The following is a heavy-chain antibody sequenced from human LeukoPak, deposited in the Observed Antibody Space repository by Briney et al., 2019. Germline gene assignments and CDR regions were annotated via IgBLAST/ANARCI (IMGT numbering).Heavy chain of an antibody. D-gene: IGHD3-3*01. CDR1: GFTFSSYA. J-gene: IGHJ6*02. CDR2: ISYDGSNK. CDR3: AREGLWGVVLYYYYGMDV. V-gene: IGHV3-30-3*01. Sequence: PGRSLRLSCAASGFTFSSYAMHWVRQAPGKGLEWVAVISYDGSNKYYADSVKGRFTISRDNSKNTLSLQMNSLRAEDTAVYYYAREGLWGVVLYYYYGMDVWGQGTTVTVSS.